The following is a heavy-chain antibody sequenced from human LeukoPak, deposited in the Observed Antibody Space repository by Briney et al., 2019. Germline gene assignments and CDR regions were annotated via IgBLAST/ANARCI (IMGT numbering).Heavy chain of an antibody. CDR3: ARDLHRPGMATIPLDY. Sequence: ASVRLSCTPSGYTVTGYYIHGGGQAPGQGRGWLGWISTKYSVEDSAQKFQGRVTMTRDTSISTAYMELSRLRSEDTAVYYCARDLHRPGMATIPLDYWGQGTLVTVSS. J-gene: IGHJ4*02. CDR1: GYTVTGYY. D-gene: IGHD5-24*01. CDR2: ISTKYSVE. V-gene: IGHV1-2*02.